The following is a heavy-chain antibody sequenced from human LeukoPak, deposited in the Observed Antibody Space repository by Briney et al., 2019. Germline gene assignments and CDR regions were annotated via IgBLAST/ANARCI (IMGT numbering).Heavy chain of an antibody. CDR1: GGSISSGSYY. J-gene: IGHJ6*03. CDR3: ARVKYDSSGYHTYYYYMDV. V-gene: IGHV4-61*02. D-gene: IGHD3-22*01. Sequence: PSETLSLTCTVSGGSISSGSYYWSWIRQPTGKGLEWIGRIYTSGSTNYNPSLKSRVTISVDTSKNQFSLKLSPVTAADTAVYYCARVKYDSSGYHTYYYYMDVWGKGTTVTVSS. CDR2: IYTSGST.